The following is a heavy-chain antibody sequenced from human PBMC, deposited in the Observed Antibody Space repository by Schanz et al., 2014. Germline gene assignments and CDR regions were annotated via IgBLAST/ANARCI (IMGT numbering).Heavy chain of an antibody. J-gene: IGHJ6*02. CDR2: ISPTGSST. D-gene: IGHD3-3*01. V-gene: IGHV3-23*01. CDR3: ARFLARYQYYGVDV. Sequence: EVQLLESGGGLVQPGESLRLSCAASGFTFTTYAMTWVRQAPGKGLEWVSNISPTGSSTYYADSVKGRFTISRDNSKNTLYLQMNSLRAEDTAVYYCARFLARYQYYGVDVWGQGTTVIVSS. CDR1: GFTFTTYA.